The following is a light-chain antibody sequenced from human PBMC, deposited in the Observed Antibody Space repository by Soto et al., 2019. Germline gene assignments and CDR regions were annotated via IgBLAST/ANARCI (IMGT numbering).Light chain of an antibody. J-gene: IGLJ3*02. CDR2: EVT. CDR1: SSDVGTYNF. Sequence: QSALTQPASVSGSPGQSITISCTGTSSDVGTYNFVSWYQQHPVKAPRLMISEVTKRPSGVSNRFSGSKSGNTASLTISGLQAEDEANYYCCSFAGSGSWVFGGGTKLTVL. V-gene: IGLV2-23*02. CDR3: CSFAGSGSWV.